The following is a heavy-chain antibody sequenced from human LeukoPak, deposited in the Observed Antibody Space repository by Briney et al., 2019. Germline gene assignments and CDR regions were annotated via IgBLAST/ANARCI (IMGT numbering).Heavy chain of an antibody. V-gene: IGHV3-21*01. CDR1: GFTFSSYT. D-gene: IGHD2-8*01. CDR3: ARVGCSNVACLPDRRDFDH. J-gene: IGHJ4*02. Sequence: GGSLRLSCAVSGFTFSSYTMNWVRQAPGKGLEWVSSISTSSSYTYYADSVKGRFTISRDNAKNSLFLQMNSLRAEDTAVYYCARVGCSNVACLPDRRDFDHWGQGTLVTVSS. CDR2: ISTSSSYT.